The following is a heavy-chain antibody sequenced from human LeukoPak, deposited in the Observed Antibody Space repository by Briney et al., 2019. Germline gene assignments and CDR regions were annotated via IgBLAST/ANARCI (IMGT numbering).Heavy chain of an antibody. J-gene: IGHJ4*02. CDR3: AADGTD. CDR2: IIPRLGTT. Sequence: SVKVSCKASGGTFNSYAINWVRRAPGQGLEWMGGIIPRLGTTKYIEKFQGRITITTDESTTTAYMELTSLRSEDTAVYYCAADGTDWGQGTLVTVSS. CDR1: GGTFNSYA. V-gene: IGHV1-69*05.